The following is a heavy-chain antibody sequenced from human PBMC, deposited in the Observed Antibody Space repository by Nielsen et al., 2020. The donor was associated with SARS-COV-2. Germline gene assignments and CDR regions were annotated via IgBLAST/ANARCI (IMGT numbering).Heavy chain of an antibody. D-gene: IGHD3-10*01. CDR3: ACRPDPALLWLNSYGLDL. CDR2: ISYDGSNK. Sequence: GGSLRLYCAASGFTFNTYAMHWVRQAPGKGLEWVAVISYDGSNKNYADSVKGRFTISRDNYKNTLYLQMNSLRAEDTAVYYFACRPDPALLWLNSYGLDLWGQGTTVTVYS. CDR1: GFTFNTYA. J-gene: IGHJ6*02. V-gene: IGHV3-30*04.